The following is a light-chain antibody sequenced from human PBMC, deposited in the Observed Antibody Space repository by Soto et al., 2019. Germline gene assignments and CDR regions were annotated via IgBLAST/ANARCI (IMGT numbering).Light chain of an antibody. CDR1: QSVSRN. J-gene: IGKJ2*01. V-gene: IGKV3-15*01. CDR2: GAS. CDR3: QQYNNWPPYT. Sequence: EIVMTQSPVTLSVSPGERATLSCRASQSVSRNLAWYQQKPGQAPRLLIYGASTRATGIPARFSGSGSGTEFTLTSSSLQYEDFAVYYWQQYNNWPPYTFGQGTKVEI.